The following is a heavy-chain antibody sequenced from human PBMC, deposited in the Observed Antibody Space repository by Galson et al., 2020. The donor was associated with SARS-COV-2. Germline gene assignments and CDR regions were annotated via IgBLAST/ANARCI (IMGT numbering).Heavy chain of an antibody. J-gene: IGHJ4*02. CDR3: ARGDMRNDYFDY. CDR2: LYSEGSST. CDR1: GFTFSSYW. Sequence: GGSLRLSCAASGFTFSSYWMHWVRQAPGKGLVWVSRLYSEGSSTSYADSVKGRFTISGDDAKNTLYLHMSSLRAEDTAVYYCARGDMRNDYFDYWGQGTLVTVSS. V-gene: IGHV3-74*01. D-gene: IGHD3-16*01.